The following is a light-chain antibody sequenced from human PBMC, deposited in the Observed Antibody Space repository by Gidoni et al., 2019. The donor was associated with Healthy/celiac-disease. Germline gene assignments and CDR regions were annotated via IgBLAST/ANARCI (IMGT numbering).Light chain of an antibody. J-gene: IGLJ2*01. Sequence: SYELTQPPSVSVSPGQTASITCPGDKLGDKYACWYQQKPGQSPVLVIYQDSKRPSGIPERFSGSNSGNTATLTISGTQAMDEADYYCQAWDSKVVFGGGTKLTVL. CDR1: KLGDKY. V-gene: IGLV3-1*01. CDR3: QAWDSKVV. CDR2: QDS.